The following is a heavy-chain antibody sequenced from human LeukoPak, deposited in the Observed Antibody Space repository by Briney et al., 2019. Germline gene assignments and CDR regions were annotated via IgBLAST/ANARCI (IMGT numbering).Heavy chain of an antibody. V-gene: IGHV3-23*01. D-gene: IGHD1-26*01. Sequence: PGGSLRLSCAASGFTFSNFLMTWVRQAPGRGPEGVSAISGSGGDTYYADSVKGRFTISRDNSKNTLYLQMNSLRAEDTAVYYCAKGSMSYEPLYFADYWGQGTLVTVSS. CDR1: GFTFSNFL. CDR2: ISGSGGDT. J-gene: IGHJ4*02. CDR3: AKGSMSYEPLYFADY.